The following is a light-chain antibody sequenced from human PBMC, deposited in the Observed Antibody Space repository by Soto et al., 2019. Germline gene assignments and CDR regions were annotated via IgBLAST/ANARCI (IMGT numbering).Light chain of an antibody. CDR3: QQYNNWPPLT. CDR2: GAS. Sequence: EIVMTQSPATLSVSPEERATLSCRASQSVSSNLAWYQQKPGQPPRLLISGASTRATGIPARFSGSGSGTEFTLTISSLQSEDFAVYYCQQYNNWPPLTFGGGTKVEIE. CDR1: QSVSSN. V-gene: IGKV3-15*01. J-gene: IGKJ4*01.